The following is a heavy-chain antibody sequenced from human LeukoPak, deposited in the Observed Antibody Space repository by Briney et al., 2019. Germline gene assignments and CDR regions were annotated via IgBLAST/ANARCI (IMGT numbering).Heavy chain of an antibody. CDR3: AHNYPLSGYFEYYFDY. CDR1: GFSLSTSGVG. D-gene: IGHD3-22*01. J-gene: IGHJ4*02. Sequence: SGPTLVKPTQTLTLTCTFSGFSLSTSGVGVGWIRQPPGKALEWLALIYWDDDKRYSPSLKSRLTITKDTSKNQVVLTMTNMDPVDAATYYCAHNYPLSGYFEYYFDYWGQGTLVTVSS. CDR2: IYWDDDK. V-gene: IGHV2-5*02.